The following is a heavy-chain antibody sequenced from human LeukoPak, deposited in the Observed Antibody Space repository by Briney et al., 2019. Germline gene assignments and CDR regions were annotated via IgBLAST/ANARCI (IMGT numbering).Heavy chain of an antibody. Sequence: ASVKVSCKASGYTFTSYYMHTVRQPPGQGLEWMGVINTSSGSSSNTQKVQGRVTMTRDTSTSTVFMELSSLRSEDTAVYYCARGPPGRVYDSSKKGLFDPWGQGTLVTVSS. V-gene: IGHV1-46*01. J-gene: IGHJ5*02. CDR1: GYTFTSYY. D-gene: IGHD3-22*01. CDR2: INTSSGSS. CDR3: ARGPPGRVYDSSKKGLFDP.